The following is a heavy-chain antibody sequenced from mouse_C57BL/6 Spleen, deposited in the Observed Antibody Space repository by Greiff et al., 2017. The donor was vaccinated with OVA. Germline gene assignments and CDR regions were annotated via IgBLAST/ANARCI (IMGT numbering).Heavy chain of an antibody. CDR2: IYPGDGDT. CDR3: ARQPSGYAMDY. Sequence: QVHVKQSGAELVKPGASVKISCKASGYAFSSYWMNWVKQRPGKGLEWIGQIYPGDGDTNYNGKFKGKAPLTADKSSSTAYMQLSSLTSEESAVYFCARQPSGYAMDYWGQGTSVTVSS. V-gene: IGHV1-80*01. CDR1: GYAFSSYW. J-gene: IGHJ4*01. D-gene: IGHD3-1*01.